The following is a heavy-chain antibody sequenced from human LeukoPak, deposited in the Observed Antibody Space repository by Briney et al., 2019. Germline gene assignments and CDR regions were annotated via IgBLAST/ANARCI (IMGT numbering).Heavy chain of an antibody. CDR3: ARDGCSGGSCYPDDY. CDR1: GYTFNSYG. Sequence: ASVKVSCKASGYTFNSYGINWVRQAPGQGLEWMGWISTYDGYTNYAQKLQGRVTMTTDTSTSTAYMELGSLRSDDTAMYFCARDGCSGGSCYPDDYWGQGTLVTVSS. V-gene: IGHV1-18*01. D-gene: IGHD2-15*01. CDR2: ISTYDGYT. J-gene: IGHJ4*02.